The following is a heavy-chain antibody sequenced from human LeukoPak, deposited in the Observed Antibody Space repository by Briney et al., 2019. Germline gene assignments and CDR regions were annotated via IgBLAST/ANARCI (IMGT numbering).Heavy chain of an antibody. Sequence: KAGGSLRLSCAASGFTFSDYYMSWIRQAPGKGLEWVSYISSSGSTIYYADSVKGRFTISRDNAKNSLYLQMNSLRAEDTAVYYCAKDVGTWIQLWLLGYYFDYWGQGTLVTVSS. CDR1: GFTFSDYY. D-gene: IGHD5-18*01. CDR2: ISSSGSTI. J-gene: IGHJ4*02. CDR3: AKDVGTWIQLWLLGYYFDY. V-gene: IGHV3-11*01.